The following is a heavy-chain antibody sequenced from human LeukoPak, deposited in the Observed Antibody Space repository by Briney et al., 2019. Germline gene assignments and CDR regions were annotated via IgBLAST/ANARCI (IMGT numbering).Heavy chain of an antibody. V-gene: IGHV1-24*01. CDR2: FDPEDGET. D-gene: IGHD6-19*01. CDR3: ATVSFSSGGKFDY. CDR1: GYTLTELS. J-gene: IGHJ4*02. Sequence: ASVKVSCKVSGYTLTELSMHWMRQAPGKGLEWMGGFDPEDGETIYAQKFQGRVTMTEDTSTDTAYMELSSLRSEDTAVYYCATVSFSSGGKFDYWGQGTLVTVSS.